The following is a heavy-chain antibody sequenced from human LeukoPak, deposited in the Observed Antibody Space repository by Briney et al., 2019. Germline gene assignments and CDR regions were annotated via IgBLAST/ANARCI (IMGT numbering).Heavy chain of an antibody. Sequence: SETLSLPCTVSGDSISPSRYAGRSSPQSPATGLECIGASYNTGSPHLNPSLKTRLTMTLVASKNHFSLTLNSVTAAHRAEYFCARVSPTEERGRGYTNLWGRGTLVSVSS. CDR2: SYNTGSP. V-gene: IGHV4-39*02. CDR3: ARVSPTEERGRGYTNL. J-gene: IGHJ2*01. CDR1: GDSISPSRYA. D-gene: IGHD1-1*01.